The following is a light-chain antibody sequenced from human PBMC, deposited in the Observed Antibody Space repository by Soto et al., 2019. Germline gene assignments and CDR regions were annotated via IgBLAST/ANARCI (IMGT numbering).Light chain of an antibody. J-gene: IGLJ2*01. CDR2: EVS. V-gene: IGLV2-14*01. CDR1: SSDVGGYNY. CDR3: GSYTSSSTRV. Sequence: QSALTQPASVSGSPGQSITISCTGTSSDVGGYNYVSWYQQHPGKAPKLMIYEVSNRPSGVSNRFPGSKSGNTASLPISGLQGEDEADYCCGSYTSSSTRVFGGGTKLTVL.